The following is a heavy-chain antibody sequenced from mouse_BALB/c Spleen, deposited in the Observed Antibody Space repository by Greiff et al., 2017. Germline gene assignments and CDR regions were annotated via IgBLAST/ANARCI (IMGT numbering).Heavy chain of an antibody. CDR2: ISSGGGST. J-gene: IGHJ4*01. Sequence: EVKVVESGGGLVKPGGSLKLSCAASGFAFSSYDMSWVRQTPEKRLEWVAYISSGGGSTYYPDTVKGRFTISRDNAKNTLYLQMSSLKSEDTAMYYCARHGGYDAMDYWGQGTSVTVSS. CDR3: ARHGGYDAMDY. V-gene: IGHV5-12-1*01. CDR1: GFAFSSYD.